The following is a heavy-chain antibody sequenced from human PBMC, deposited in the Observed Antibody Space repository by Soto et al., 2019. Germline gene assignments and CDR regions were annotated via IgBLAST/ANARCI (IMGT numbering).Heavy chain of an antibody. CDR1: GFTFSSYG. CDR3: AKDTGWEYQLLSGSIGDI. Sequence: GGSLRLSCAASGFTFSSYGMHWVRQAPGKGLEWVAVISYDGSNKYYADSVKGRFTISRDNSKNTLYLQMNSLRAEDTAVYYCAKDTGWEYQLLSGSIGDIWGQGTMVTVSS. CDR2: ISYDGSNK. V-gene: IGHV3-30*18. D-gene: IGHD2-2*01. J-gene: IGHJ3*02.